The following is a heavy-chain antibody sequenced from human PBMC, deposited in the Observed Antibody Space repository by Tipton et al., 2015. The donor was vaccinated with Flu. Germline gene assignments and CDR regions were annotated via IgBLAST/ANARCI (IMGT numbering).Heavy chain of an antibody. J-gene: IGHJ5*02. CDR1: GGSFSGYY. V-gene: IGHV4-34*01. CDR2: INHSGST. Sequence: TLSLTCAVYGGSFSGYYWSWIRQPPGKGLEWIGEINHSGSTNYNPSLKSRVTISVDTSKNQFSLKLGSETAADTAVYYCARGPESVVGATGGWFEPWGQGTLVTVSS. CDR3: ARGPESVVGATGGWFEP. D-gene: IGHD1-26*01.